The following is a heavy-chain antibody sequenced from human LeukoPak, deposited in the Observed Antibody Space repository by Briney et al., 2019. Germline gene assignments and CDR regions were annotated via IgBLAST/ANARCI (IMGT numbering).Heavy chain of an antibody. CDR2: IYYSGSN. V-gene: IGHV4-31*03. CDR1: GGSISSGGYY. D-gene: IGHD6-19*01. J-gene: IGHJ4*02. Sequence: SETLSLTCIVSGGSISSGGYYWSWIRQPPGRGLEGIGYIYYSGSNYYNPSLKSRVTISVDTSKHQFALKLTSVTAADTAVYYCPRGSYTSGSIDYWGQGTLVTVSS. CDR3: PRGSYTSGSIDY.